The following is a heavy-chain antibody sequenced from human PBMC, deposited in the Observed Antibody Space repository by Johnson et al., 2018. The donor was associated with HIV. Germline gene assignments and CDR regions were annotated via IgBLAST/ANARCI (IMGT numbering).Heavy chain of an antibody. Sequence: NTGYADSVKGRFTISRDNAKNTLFLQMNSLRAEDTAMYYCARDHGWSRGWLFDAFDIWGQGTMVTVSS. J-gene: IGHJ3*02. D-gene: IGHD6-19*01. CDR3: ARDHGWSRGWLFDAFDI. V-gene: IGHV3-74*01. CDR2: NT.